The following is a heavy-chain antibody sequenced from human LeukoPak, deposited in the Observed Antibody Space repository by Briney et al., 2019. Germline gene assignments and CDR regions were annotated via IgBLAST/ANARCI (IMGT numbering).Heavy chain of an antibody. CDR1: GGSISSYY. D-gene: IGHD3-3*01. Sequence: KPSETLSLTCTVSGGSISSYYGSWIRPPAGKGLEWIGRIYTSGSTNYNPSLKSRVTMSVDTSKNQFSLKLSSVTAADTAVYYFARHYDFWSGYSNWFVPWGQGTLVTVSS. V-gene: IGHV4-4*07. CDR2: IYTSGST. J-gene: IGHJ5*02. CDR3: ARHYDFWSGYSNWFVP.